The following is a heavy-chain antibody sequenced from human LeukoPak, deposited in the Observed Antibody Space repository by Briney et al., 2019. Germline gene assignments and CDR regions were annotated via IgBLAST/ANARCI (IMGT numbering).Heavy chain of an antibody. V-gene: IGHV3-7*01. CDR3: ARGYCSSTSCYRPLYFDY. Sequence: GGSLRLSCAASGFTFSSYWMSWVRQAPGKGLEWVANIKQDGSEKYYVDCVKGRFTISRDNAKNSLYLQMNSLRAEDTAVYYCARGYCSSTSCYRPLYFDYWGQGTLVTVSS. CDR2: IKQDGSEK. CDR1: GFTFSSYW. D-gene: IGHD2-2*01. J-gene: IGHJ4*02.